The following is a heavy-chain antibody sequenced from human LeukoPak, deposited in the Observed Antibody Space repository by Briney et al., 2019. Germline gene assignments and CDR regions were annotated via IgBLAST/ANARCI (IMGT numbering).Heavy chain of an antibody. J-gene: IGHJ3*02. CDR3: ARAGGDSI. V-gene: IGHV3-21*01. CDR2: ISSSSYI. Sequence: PGGSLRLSCAASGFTLSSCSMNWVRQAPGKGLEWVSSISSSSYIYYADSVKGRFTISRDNAKNSLYLQMNSLRAEDTAVYYCARAGGDSIWGQGTMVTVSS. CDR1: GFTLSSCS. D-gene: IGHD2-21*02.